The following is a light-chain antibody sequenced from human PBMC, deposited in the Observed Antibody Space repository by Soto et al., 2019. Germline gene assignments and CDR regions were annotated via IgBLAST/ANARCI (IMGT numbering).Light chain of an antibody. CDR1: QSVLYSSNNKNY. CDR2: WAS. V-gene: IGKV4-1*01. J-gene: IGKJ4*01. Sequence: DIVMTQSPDSLAESLGERATINCKSSQSVLYSSNNKNYLAWYQQKPRQPPKLLIYWASTRESGVPDRFSGSGSGTDFTLTISSLQAEDVAVYYCQQYDSIPLTFGGGTKVEIK. CDR3: QQYDSIPLT.